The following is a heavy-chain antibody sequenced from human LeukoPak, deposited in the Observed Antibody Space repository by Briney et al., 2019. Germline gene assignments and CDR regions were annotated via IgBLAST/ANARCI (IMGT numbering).Heavy chain of an antibody. CDR2: IKQDGSEK. V-gene: IGHV3-7*01. CDR1: GFTFSNYW. Sequence: TGGSLRLSCAASGFTFSNYWMTWVRQAPGKGLEWVANIKQDGSEKYYVDSVKGRFTISRDNAKNSLYLQMNSLRAEDTAVYYCARNQWLLDYLDSGGQGPLVTVSS. J-gene: IGHJ4*02. D-gene: IGHD6-19*01. CDR3: ARNQWLLDYLDS.